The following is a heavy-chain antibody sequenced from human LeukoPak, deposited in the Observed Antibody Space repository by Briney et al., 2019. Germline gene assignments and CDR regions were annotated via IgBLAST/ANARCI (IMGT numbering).Heavy chain of an antibody. V-gene: IGHV3-7*01. Sequence: PGGSLRLSCAASGFTFSDYYMSWIRQAPGEGLEWVANIKQDGSEKYYVDSVKGRFTISRDNAKNSLYLQMNSLRAEDTAVYYCARKKAVAGTFDYWGQGSLVTVSS. CDR1: GFTFSDYY. CDR3: ARKKAVAGTFDY. J-gene: IGHJ4*02. D-gene: IGHD6-19*01. CDR2: IKQDGSEK.